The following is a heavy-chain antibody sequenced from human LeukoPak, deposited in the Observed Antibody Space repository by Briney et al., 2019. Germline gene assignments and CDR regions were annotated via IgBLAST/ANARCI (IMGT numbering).Heavy chain of an antibody. J-gene: IGHJ6*02. D-gene: IGHD3-10*01. CDR3: AFGSGSPRDV. CDR2: IYYSGST. V-gene: IGHV4-30-4*01. CDR1: GGSISSGDYY. Sequence: SETLFLTCTVSGGSISSGDYYWSWIRQPPGKGLEWIGYIYYSGSTYYNPSLKSRVTISVDTSKNQFSLKLRSVTAADMAVYFRAFGSGSPRDVWGQGTTVTVSS.